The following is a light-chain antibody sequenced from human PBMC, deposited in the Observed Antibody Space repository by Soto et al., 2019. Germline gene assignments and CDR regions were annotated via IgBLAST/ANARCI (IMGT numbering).Light chain of an antibody. J-gene: IGKJ1*01. CDR1: QGISNY. V-gene: IGKV1-27*01. CDR3: QKYNSPSWT. CDR2: AAS. Sequence: DIQMTQSPSSLSASVGDRVTITCRASQGISNYFAWYQQKPGKVPKLLIYAASTLQSGVTSRFSGSGYGTDFTLNISSLQPEDVATYYCQKYNSPSWTFRQGTKVEIK.